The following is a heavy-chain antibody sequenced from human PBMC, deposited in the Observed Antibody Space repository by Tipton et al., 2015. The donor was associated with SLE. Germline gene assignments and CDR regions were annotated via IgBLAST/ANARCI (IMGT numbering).Heavy chain of an antibody. D-gene: IGHD6-13*01. Sequence: TLSLTCTDSGGSISSSSYYWGWIRQPPGKGLEWIGSIYYSGSTYYNPSLKSRVTISVDTSKHQFYLKLSSVTAADTAVYYCASQQLSLGYWGQGTLVTVSS. J-gene: IGHJ4*02. CDR1: GGSISSSSYY. CDR2: IYYSGST. CDR3: ASQQLSLGY. V-gene: IGHV4-39*01.